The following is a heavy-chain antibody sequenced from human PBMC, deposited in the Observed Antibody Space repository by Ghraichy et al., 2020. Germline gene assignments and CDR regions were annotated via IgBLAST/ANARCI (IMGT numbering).Heavy chain of an antibody. Sequence: LSLTCAASGFTFSSYWMSWVRQAPGKGLEWVANIKQDGSEKYYVDSVKGRFTISRDNAKNSLYLQMNSLRAEDTAVYYCARSPVVPAAKGRYYYYGMDVWGQGTTVTVSS. CDR3: ARSPVVPAAKGRYYYYGMDV. D-gene: IGHD2-2*01. V-gene: IGHV3-7*01. CDR2: IKQDGSEK. J-gene: IGHJ6*02. CDR1: GFTFSSYW.